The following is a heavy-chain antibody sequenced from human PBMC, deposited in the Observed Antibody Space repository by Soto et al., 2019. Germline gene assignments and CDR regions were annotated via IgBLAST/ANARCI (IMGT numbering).Heavy chain of an antibody. V-gene: IGHV3-9*01. CDR3: AKGFCSSAKCYTYSYMDV. Sequence: EVQLVESGGGLVQPGRSLRLSCAASGFSFDGYAMHWVRQVTGKGLEWVSGVSWNSGTMGYGDSVKGRFTISRDNDKNSLYLQMNSLRAEDTAMYYCAKGFCSSAKCYTYSYMDVWGKGTTVTVSS. CDR1: GFSFDGYA. J-gene: IGHJ6*03. D-gene: IGHD2-2*02. CDR2: VSWNSGTM.